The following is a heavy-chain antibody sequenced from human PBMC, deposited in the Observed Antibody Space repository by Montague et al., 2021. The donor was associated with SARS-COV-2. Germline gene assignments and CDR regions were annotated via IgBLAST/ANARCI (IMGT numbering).Heavy chain of an antibody. J-gene: IGHJ3*01. Sequence: SETLSLTCAVSGVSISTYHWSWIRQPPGKGLEFIGYIHYNGHTNYNPSLQSRVTMSVDTSKNQVSLKLTSVTAADTAVYYCARLDEYGAHPIDVWGQGTIVTVSS. CDR3: ARLDEYGAHPIDV. D-gene: IGHD2/OR15-2a*01. V-gene: IGHV4-59*08. CDR2: IHYNGHT. CDR1: GVSISTYH.